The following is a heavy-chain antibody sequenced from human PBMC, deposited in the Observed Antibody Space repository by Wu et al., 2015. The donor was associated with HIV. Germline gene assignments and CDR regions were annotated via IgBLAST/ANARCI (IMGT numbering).Heavy chain of an antibody. CDR2: IIPIFGTA. J-gene: IGHJ4*02. CDR3: ARDLFQIIHYYGSGSYLGFDY. CDR1: GGTFSSYA. Sequence: QVQLVQSGAEVKKPGSSVKVSCKASGGTFSSYAISWVRQAPGQGLEWMGRIIPIFGTANYAQKFQGRVTITADESTSTAYMELSSLRSEDTAVYYCARDLFQIIHYYGSGSYLGFDYWGQGNAGHRLL. D-gene: IGHD3-10*01. V-gene: IGHV1-69*13.